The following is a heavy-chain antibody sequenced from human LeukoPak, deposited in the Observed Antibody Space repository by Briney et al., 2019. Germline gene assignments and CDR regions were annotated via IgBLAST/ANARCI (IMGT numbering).Heavy chain of an antibody. CDR2: IRYDGSNK. J-gene: IGHJ4*02. V-gene: IGHV3-30*02. Sequence: GGSLRLSCAASGFTFSSYGMHWVRQAPGKWLEWVTFIRYDGSNKYYADSVKGRFTISRDNSKNTLYLQMNSLRAEDTAVYYCAKDTSGWSYYFDYWGQGILVTVSS. D-gene: IGHD6-19*01. CDR3: AKDTSGWSYYFDY. CDR1: GFTFSSYG.